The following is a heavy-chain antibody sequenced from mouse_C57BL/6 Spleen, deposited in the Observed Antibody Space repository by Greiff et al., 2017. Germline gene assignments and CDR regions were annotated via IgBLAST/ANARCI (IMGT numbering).Heavy chain of an antibody. V-gene: IGHV8-8*01. CDR1: GFSLSTFGMG. Sequence: QVTLKESGPGILQPSQTLSLTCSFSGFSLSTFGMGVGWIRQPSGKGLEWLAHIWWDDDKYYNPALKSRLTISKDTSKNQVFLKIANVDTADTATYYWARREDYDGGIYAMDYWGQGTSVTVSS. CDR2: IWWDDDK. CDR3: ARREDYDGGIYAMDY. J-gene: IGHJ4*01. D-gene: IGHD2-4*01.